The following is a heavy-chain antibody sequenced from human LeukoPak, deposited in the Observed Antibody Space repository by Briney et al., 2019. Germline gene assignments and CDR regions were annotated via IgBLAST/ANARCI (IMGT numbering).Heavy chain of an antibody. Sequence: GGSLRLSCAASGFTVSSNYMSWVRQAPGKGLEWVSVIYSGGSTYYADSVKGRFTISRDNSKNTLYLQMNSLRAEDTAVYYCARDGNDYGDYEYFQHRGQGTLVTVSS. J-gene: IGHJ1*01. CDR1: GFTVSSNY. V-gene: IGHV3-53*01. CDR2: IYSGGST. CDR3: ARDGNDYGDYEYFQH. D-gene: IGHD4-17*01.